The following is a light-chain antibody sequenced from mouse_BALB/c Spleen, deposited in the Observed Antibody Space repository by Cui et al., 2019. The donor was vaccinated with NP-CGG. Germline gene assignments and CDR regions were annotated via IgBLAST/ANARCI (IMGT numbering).Light chain of an antibody. CDR1: TGAVIISNY. J-gene: IGLJ1*01. V-gene: IGLV1*01. CDR3: ALWYSNHWV. CDR2: GTN. Sequence: QAVVTQESALTTSPGETVTLTCRSSTGAVIISNYANWVQEKPDHLFTGLIGGTNNRAPGVPARFSGSLIGGKAALTITGAQTEDEAIYFCALWYSNHWVFGGGTKLTVL.